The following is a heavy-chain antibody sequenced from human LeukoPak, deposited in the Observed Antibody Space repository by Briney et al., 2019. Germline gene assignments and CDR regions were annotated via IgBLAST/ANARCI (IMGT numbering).Heavy chain of an antibody. CDR3: AKDLGPGGNSPIYGMDV. D-gene: IGHD4-23*01. J-gene: IGHJ6*02. CDR2: INHSGST. V-gene: IGHV4-34*01. CDR1: GGSFSGYY. Sequence: SETLSLTCAVYGGSFSGYYWSWIRQPPGKGLEWIGEINHSGSTNYNPSLKSRVTISVDTSKNQFSLKLSSVTAADTAVYYCAKDLGPGGNSPIYGMDVWGQGTTVTVSS.